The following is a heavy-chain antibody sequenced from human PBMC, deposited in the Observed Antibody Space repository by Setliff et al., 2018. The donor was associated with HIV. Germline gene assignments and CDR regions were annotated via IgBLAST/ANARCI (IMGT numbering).Heavy chain of an antibody. CDR2: IYTSGST. CDR3: ARDRYAGEIDY. J-gene: IGHJ4*02. V-gene: IGHV4-4*09. D-gene: IGHD3-10*01. CDR1: GGSISNYY. Sequence: SETLSLTCTVSGGSISNYYWSWLRQPPGKGLEWIGYIYTSGSTNYNPSLKSRVTMSVDTSKNKFSLKMSSVTAADTAVYYCARDRYAGEIDYWGQGTLVTVSS.